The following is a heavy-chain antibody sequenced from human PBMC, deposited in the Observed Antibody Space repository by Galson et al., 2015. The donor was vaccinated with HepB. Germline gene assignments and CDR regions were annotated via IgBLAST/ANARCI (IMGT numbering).Heavy chain of an antibody. Sequence: SETLSLTCAVSGGSISSYYWSWIRQPPGKGLEWIGYIYYSGSTNYNPSLKSRVTISVDTSKNQFSLKLSSVTAADTAVYYCAREGGSSRREFDYWGQGTLVTVSS. CDR2: IYYSGST. J-gene: IGHJ4*02. CDR3: AREGGSSRREFDY. D-gene: IGHD1-26*01. V-gene: IGHV4-59*01. CDR1: GGSISSYY.